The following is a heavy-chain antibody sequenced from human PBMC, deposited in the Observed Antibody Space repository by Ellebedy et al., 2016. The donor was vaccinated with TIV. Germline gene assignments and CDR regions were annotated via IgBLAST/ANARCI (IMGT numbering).Heavy chain of an antibody. V-gene: IGHV4-39*01. Sequence: MPSETLSLTCTVSGGSITSGTYYWGWIRQPPAKGLEWIGSVYYSGTTYYNPSLKSRFTISVDTSKKQFSLNLSSVTAADMAVYYCARHIEVAGRVDYWGQGTLVTVSS. CDR3: ARHIEVAGRVDY. CDR2: VYYSGTT. CDR1: GGSITSGTYY. D-gene: IGHD6-19*01. J-gene: IGHJ4*02.